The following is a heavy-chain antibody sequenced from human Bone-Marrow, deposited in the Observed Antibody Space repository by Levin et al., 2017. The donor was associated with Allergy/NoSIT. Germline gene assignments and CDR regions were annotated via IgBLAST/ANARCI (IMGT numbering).Heavy chain of an antibody. V-gene: IGHV5-51*01. J-gene: IGHJ4*02. D-gene: IGHD5-12*01. Sequence: PGESLKISCKGSGYSFTNFWIAWVRHMPGKGLEWMGIIYPGDSDTRYSPSFQGQVTISADKSISAAYLQWRSLKASDSAIYYCARLSAYDYRGIDNWGQGTLVTVSS. CDR2: IYPGDSDT. CDR1: GYSFTNFW. CDR3: ARLSAYDYRGIDN.